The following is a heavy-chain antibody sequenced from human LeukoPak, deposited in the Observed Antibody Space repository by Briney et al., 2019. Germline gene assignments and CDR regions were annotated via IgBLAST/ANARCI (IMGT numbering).Heavy chain of an antibody. J-gene: IGHJ5*02. CDR1: GFAFTDYY. CDR2: IKSNNGGT. CDR3: ASHRLNA. Sequence: ASVKVSCKASGFAFTDYYVHRVRQAPGQGLEWMGCIKSNNGGTDYAQKFQGRVTMTRDTSINTAYVELSGLRSDDTALYYCASHRLNAWGQGTLVTVSS. D-gene: IGHD3-16*01. V-gene: IGHV1-2*02.